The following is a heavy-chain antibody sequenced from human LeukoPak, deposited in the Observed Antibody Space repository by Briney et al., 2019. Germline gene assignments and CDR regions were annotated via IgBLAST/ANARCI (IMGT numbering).Heavy chain of an antibody. D-gene: IGHD1-26*01. CDR1: GFTFSNYA. V-gene: IGHV3-23*01. CDR2: ISGSSDTT. Sequence: PGGSLRLSCTASGFTFSNYAVSWVRQAPGKGLEWISGISGSSDTTYYADAVKGRFTISRDNSKNTLFLQMSSLRVEDTAVYYCVESGTFFLYYFDSWGQGTQLTVSS. J-gene: IGHJ4*02. CDR3: VESGTFFLYYFDS.